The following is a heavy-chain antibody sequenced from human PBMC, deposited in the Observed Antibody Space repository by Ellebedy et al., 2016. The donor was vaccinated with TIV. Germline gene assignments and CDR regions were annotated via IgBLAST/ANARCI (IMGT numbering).Heavy chain of an antibody. CDR2: VYPGDSYT. CDR3: ARMVYGSGWDGYFDP. CDR1: GYSFTTYW. Sequence: GESLKISCKGSGYSFTTYWVAWVRQMPGRGLEWMGIVYPGDSYTTYSSSFQGQVTISADKSINTAYLQWCSLKASDTAMYYCARMVYGSGWDGYFDPWGQGTLVTVSS. D-gene: IGHD6-19*01. V-gene: IGHV5-51*01. J-gene: IGHJ5*02.